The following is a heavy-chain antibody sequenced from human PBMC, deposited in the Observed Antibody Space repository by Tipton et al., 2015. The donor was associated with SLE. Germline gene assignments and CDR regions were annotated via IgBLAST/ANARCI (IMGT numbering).Heavy chain of an antibody. CDR3: ARVRTVTTVIFDY. CDR1: GGSISSYY. Sequence: TLSLTCTVSGGSISSYYWSWIRQPPGKGLEWIGYIYYSGSTNYNPSLKSRVTISVDTSKNQFSLKLSSVTAADTAVYYCARVRTVTTVIFDYWGQGTLVTVSS. CDR2: IYYSGST. V-gene: IGHV4-59*12. J-gene: IGHJ4*02. D-gene: IGHD4-11*01.